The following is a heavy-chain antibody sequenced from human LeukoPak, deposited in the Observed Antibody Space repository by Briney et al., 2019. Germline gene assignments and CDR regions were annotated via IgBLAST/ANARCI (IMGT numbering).Heavy chain of an antibody. J-gene: IGHJ4*02. CDR3: ASFFGGTAGFN. Sequence: SETLSLTCAVYGGSFSGYYWSWIRQPPGKGLEWIGEINHSGSTNYNTSLKSRVTISVDTSKNQFSLKLSSVTAADTAVYYCASFFGGTAGFNWGQGTLVTVSS. CDR2: INHSGST. D-gene: IGHD1-1*01. V-gene: IGHV4-34*01. CDR1: GGSFSGYY.